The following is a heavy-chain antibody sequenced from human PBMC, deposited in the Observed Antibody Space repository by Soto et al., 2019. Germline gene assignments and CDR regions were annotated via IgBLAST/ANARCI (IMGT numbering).Heavy chain of an antibody. Sequence: SGTLSLTCSVSGASIRSGSYSWLWIRPSPGRGVEWIGCIYYTGTTHYNPAVKSLVTRLLDNSKAQCSLTLTSVTAADTAIYYCAIVSKGYGNNCVDSWGQGTQVTVSS. CDR1: GASIRSGSYS. CDR2: IYYTGTT. V-gene: IGHV4-30-4*01. J-gene: IGHJ5*01. CDR3: AIVSKGYGNNCVDS. D-gene: IGHD2-21*01.